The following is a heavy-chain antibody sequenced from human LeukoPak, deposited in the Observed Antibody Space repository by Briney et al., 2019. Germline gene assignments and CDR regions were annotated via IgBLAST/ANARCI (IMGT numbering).Heavy chain of an antibody. Sequence: GGSLRLSCAASGFTFSSYGMSWVRQAPGKGLEWVSAISGSGGSTYYADSVKGRFTISRDNSKNTLYLQINSLRAEDTALYYCARDYYDSSGSSWFDPWGQGTLVTVSS. CDR2: ISGSGGST. CDR3: ARDYYDSSGSSWFDP. D-gene: IGHD3-22*01. J-gene: IGHJ5*02. V-gene: IGHV3-23*01. CDR1: GFTFSSYG.